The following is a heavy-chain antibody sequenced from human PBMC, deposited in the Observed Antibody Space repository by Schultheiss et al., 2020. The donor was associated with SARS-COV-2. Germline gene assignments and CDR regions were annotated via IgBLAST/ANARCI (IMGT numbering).Heavy chain of an antibody. J-gene: IGHJ1*01. V-gene: IGHV3-30-3*01. CDR1: GFTFGDYA. CDR2: ISYDGSNK. CDR3: ARDGAAADGGFQH. Sequence: GGSLRLSCTASGFTFGDYAMHWVRQAPGKGLEWVAVISYDGSNKYYADSVKGRFTISRDNSKNTLYLQMNSLRAEDTAVYYCARDGAAADGGFQHWGQGTLVTVSS. D-gene: IGHD6-13*01.